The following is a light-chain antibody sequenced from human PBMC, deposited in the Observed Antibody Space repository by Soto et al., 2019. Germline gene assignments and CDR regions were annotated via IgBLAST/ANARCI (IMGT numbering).Light chain of an antibody. CDR3: QQYNDYPLT. Sequence: DIQMTQSPSTLSSSVGDRVTITCRASQSISSWLAWYQQKPGKAPKLLMYKASNLESAVPSRISGSGSGTEFTITISRLQPDDFATYCCQQYNDYPLTFGGGTKVEIK. CDR2: KAS. V-gene: IGKV1-5*03. J-gene: IGKJ4*01. CDR1: QSISSW.